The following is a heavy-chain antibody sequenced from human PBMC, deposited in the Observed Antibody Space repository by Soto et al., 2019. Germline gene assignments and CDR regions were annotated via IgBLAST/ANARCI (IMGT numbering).Heavy chain of an antibody. D-gene: IGHD3-3*01. CDR1: GGSFSGYY. V-gene: IGHV4-34*01. Sequence: TSETLSLTCAVYGGSFSGYYWSWIGQPPGKGLEWIGEINHSGSTNYNPSLKSRVTISVDTSKNQFSLKLSSVTAADTAVYYCARGHIVYYDFWSGHDYWGQGTLVTVSS. J-gene: IGHJ4*02. CDR3: ARGHIVYYDFWSGHDY. CDR2: INHSGST.